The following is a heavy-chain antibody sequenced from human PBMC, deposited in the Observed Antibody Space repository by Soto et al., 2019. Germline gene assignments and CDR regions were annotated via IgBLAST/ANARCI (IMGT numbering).Heavy chain of an antibody. CDR2: IYPGDFHT. V-gene: IGHV5-51*01. D-gene: IGHD6-19*01. Sequence: PGESLKISCKGSGYIFDSYWIAWVRQMPGKGLEFMGMIYPGDFHTRYSPSFQGQVTISADKSINTAYLQWSSLKASDTAMYYCARLLAVTGHYYYYGLDVWGQGATVTAP. J-gene: IGHJ6*02. CDR1: GYIFDSYW. CDR3: ARLLAVTGHYYYYGLDV.